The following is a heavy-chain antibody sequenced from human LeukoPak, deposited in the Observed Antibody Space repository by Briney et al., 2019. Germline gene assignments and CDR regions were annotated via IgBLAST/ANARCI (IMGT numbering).Heavy chain of an antibody. V-gene: IGHV4-4*02. D-gene: IGHD6-13*01. CDR1: GGSICSSNW. CDR3: ARISSWYGYYFDY. J-gene: IGHJ4*02. CDR2: IFHSGST. Sequence: PSGTLSLTCVVSGGSICSSNWWSWVGQPPGKRLEWIGEIFHSGSTNYNPSLKSRVSMSVDKSKNQFSLKLSSVTAADTAVYFCARISSWYGYYFDYWGQGALVTVSS.